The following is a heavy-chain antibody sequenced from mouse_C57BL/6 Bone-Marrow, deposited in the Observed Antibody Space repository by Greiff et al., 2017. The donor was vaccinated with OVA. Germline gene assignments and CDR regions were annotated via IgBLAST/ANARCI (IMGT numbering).Heavy chain of an antibody. J-gene: IGHJ1*03. Sequence: EVKVVESGGGLVQPGGSLKLSCAASGFTFSDYYMYWVRQTPEKRLEWVAYISNGGGSTYYPDTVKGRFTISRDNAKNTLYLQMSRLKSEDTSMYYCARHPLLPTRYFDVWGTGTTVTVSS. D-gene: IGHD2-10*01. V-gene: IGHV5-12*01. CDR2: ISNGGGST. CDR3: ARHPLLPTRYFDV. CDR1: GFTFSDYY.